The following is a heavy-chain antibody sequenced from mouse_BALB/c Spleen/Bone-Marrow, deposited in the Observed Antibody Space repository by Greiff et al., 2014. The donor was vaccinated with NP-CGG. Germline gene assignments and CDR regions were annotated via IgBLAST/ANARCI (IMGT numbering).Heavy chain of an antibody. D-gene: IGHD2-2*01. J-gene: IGHJ4*01. CDR2: IDPANVNT. CDR3: ARWLMRMDY. CDR1: GFNIKDTF. V-gene: IGHV14-3*02. Sequence: EVQLQQSGAGLVKPGASVKLSCTASGFNIKDTFMNWVKQRAEQGLEWIGRIDPANVNTEYDPKFQGKATITTDTSSNTAYLQLISLTSEDIAVYYCARWLMRMDYWGQGTSVTVSS.